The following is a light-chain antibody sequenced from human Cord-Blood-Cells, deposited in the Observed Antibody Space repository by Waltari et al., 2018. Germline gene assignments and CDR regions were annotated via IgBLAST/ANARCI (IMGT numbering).Light chain of an antibody. V-gene: IGKV1-39*01. CDR1: QSISSY. CDR3: QQSYSTPFT. Sequence: DIQMTQSPSSLSASVGAIVTITCRASQSISSYLNWYQQKPGKAPKLLIYAASSLQSGVPARFSGSGSGTDFTLTISSLQREDFATYYCQQSYSTPFTFGPGTKVDIK. J-gene: IGKJ3*01. CDR2: AAS.